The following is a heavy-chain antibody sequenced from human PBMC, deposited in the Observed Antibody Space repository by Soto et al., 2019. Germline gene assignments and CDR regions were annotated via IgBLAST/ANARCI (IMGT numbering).Heavy chain of an antibody. CDR1: GFTFSSYG. CDR2: ISYDGSNK. D-gene: IGHD2-2*01. Sequence: PGGSLRPSCAASGFTFSSYGMHWVRQAPGKGLEWVAVISYDGSNKYYADSVKGRFTISRDNSKNTLYLQMNSLRAEDTAVYYCAKDRATVPYFDYWGQGTLVTVSS. CDR3: AKDRATVPYFDY. J-gene: IGHJ4*02. V-gene: IGHV3-30*18.